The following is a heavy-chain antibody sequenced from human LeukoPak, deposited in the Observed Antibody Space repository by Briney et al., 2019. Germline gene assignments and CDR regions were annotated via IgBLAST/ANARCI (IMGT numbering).Heavy chain of an antibody. CDR3: ARGGSSGYNYNAYDI. V-gene: IGHV3-21*01. J-gene: IGHJ3*02. CDR1: GFTFGSYS. CDR2: ISSSSSYM. Sequence: GGSLRLSCAASGFTFGSYSMNWVRQAPGKGLEWVSLISSSSSYMYYADSVKGRFTISRDNAKNSLYLQMNSLRAEDTAVYYCARGGSSGYNYNAYDIWGQGTMVTVSS. D-gene: IGHD3-22*01.